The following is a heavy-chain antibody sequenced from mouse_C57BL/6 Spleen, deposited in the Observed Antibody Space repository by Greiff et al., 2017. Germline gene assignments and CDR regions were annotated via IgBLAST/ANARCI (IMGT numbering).Heavy chain of an antibody. CDR2: SRNKANDYTT. CDR3: ARDFWGAY. CDR1: GFTFSDFY. D-gene: IGHD4-1*01. J-gene: IGHJ3*01. V-gene: IGHV7-1*01. Sequence: EVKVVESGGGLVQSGRSLRLSCATSGFTFSDFYMEWVRQAPGKGLEWIAASRNKANDYTTEYSASVKGRFIVSRDTSQSILYLQMNALRAEDTAIYYCARDFWGAYWGQGTLVTVSA.